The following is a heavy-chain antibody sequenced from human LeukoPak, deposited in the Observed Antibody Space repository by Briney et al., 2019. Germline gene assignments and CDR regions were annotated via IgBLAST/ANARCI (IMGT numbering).Heavy chain of an antibody. CDR1: GFTFTNYG. CDR2: IWYDGSKT. CDR3: ARGGYYYDTTGSPGDY. Sequence: GSLRLSCTTSGFTFTNYGINWVRKAPGKGLEWVAAIWYDGSKTSYTDSVKGRFTISRDISRNTVYLHMDSLRDEDTAVYFCARGGYYYDTTGSPGDYWGQGTLVTVSS. D-gene: IGHD3-22*01. J-gene: IGHJ4*02. V-gene: IGHV3-33*01.